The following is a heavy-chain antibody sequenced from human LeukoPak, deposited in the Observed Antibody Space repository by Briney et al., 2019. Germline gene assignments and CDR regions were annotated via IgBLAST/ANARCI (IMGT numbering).Heavy chain of an antibody. J-gene: IGHJ4*02. V-gene: IGHV3-9*01. CDR3: AKDISSGWYDPFDY. CDR2: ISWNSGSI. Sequence: PGRSLRLSCAASGFTFDDYAMHLVRQAPGKGLEWVSGISWNSGSIGYADSVKGRFTISRDNAKNSLYLQMNSLRAEDTALYYCAKDISSGWYDPFDYWGQGTLVTVSS. CDR1: GFTFDDYA. D-gene: IGHD6-19*01.